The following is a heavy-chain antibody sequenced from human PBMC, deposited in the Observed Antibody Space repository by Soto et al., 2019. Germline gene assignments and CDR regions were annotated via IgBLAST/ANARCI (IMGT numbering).Heavy chain of an antibody. D-gene: IGHD3-10*01. CDR1: GDSVSSNNGA. CDR3: ARGAFREYGTFDV. J-gene: IGHJ3*01. V-gene: IGHV6-1*01. CDR2: TYYRSKWYN. Sequence: SQTLSLTCVISGDSVSSNNGAYNWIRQSPSRGLEWLGRTYYRSKWYNDYAGSVKSRIIINPDTSKNQFSLHLNSVTPEDTAVYYCARGAFREYGTFDVWGQGTMVTVSS.